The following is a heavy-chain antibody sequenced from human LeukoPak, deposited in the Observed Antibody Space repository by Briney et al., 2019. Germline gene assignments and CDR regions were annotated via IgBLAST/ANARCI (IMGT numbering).Heavy chain of an antibody. CDR2: ISGSGGST. CDR3: AKGPHLGFGDFWSQLGEDPDY. J-gene: IGHJ4*02. V-gene: IGHV3-23*01. Sequence: GGSLRLSCAASGFPFNSYAMSWVRQAPGRWLEWVSAISGSGGSTYYADSVKGRFTISRDNSKNTLYLQMNSLRAEDTAVYYCAKGPHLGFGDFWSQLGEDPDYRGRGTLVTVSS. CDR1: GFPFNSYA. D-gene: IGHD3-3*01.